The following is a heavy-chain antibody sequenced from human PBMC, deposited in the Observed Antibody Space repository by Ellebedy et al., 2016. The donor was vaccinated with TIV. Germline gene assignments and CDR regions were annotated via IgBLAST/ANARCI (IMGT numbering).Heavy chain of an antibody. V-gene: IGHV3-11*04. CDR3: ARSGEHDT. CDR2: IPASGTGI. J-gene: IGHJ5*02. CDR1: GFTFSDYF. Sequence: PGGSLRLSCAGSGFTFSDYFMSWVRQAPGKGLEWISYIPASGTGIYYADSVKGRFTVARDNANKSLHLQMNNLRAEDTAVYYCARSGEHDTWGQGTLVTVSS. D-gene: IGHD1-26*01.